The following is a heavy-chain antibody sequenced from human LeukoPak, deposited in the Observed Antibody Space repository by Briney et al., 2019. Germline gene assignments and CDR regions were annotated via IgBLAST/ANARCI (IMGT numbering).Heavy chain of an antibody. CDR1: GYTFTSYD. Sequence: ASVKVSCKASGYTFTSYDINWVRQATGQGLEWMGWMNPNSGNTGYAQKFQGRVTMTRNTSISTAYVELSSLRSEDTAVYYCTRGLVGMGGFDLWGRGTLVTVSS. CDR2: MNPNSGNT. J-gene: IGHJ2*01. CDR3: TRGLVGMGGFDL. V-gene: IGHV1-8*01. D-gene: IGHD2-21*01.